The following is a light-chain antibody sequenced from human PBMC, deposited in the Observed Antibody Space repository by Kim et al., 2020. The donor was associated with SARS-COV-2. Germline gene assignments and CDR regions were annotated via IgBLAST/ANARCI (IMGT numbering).Light chain of an antibody. CDR1: QSVGRS. CDR2: GAS. Sequence: SPGGRATLSCRASQSVGRSLAWYQQKPGQAPRPLIYGASTRATGIPARFSGSGSGTEFTLTISSLQSEDFAVYYCQQSNNWPPMYTFGQGTKLEI. J-gene: IGKJ2*01. CDR3: QQSNNWPPMYT. V-gene: IGKV3D-15*01.